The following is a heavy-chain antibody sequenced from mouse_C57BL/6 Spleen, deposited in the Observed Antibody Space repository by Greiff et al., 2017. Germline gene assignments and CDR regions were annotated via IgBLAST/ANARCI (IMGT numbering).Heavy chain of an antibody. V-gene: IGHV1-54*01. CDR1: GYAFTNYL. CDR2: INPGSGGT. CDR3: ARGGSLTGHYFDY. D-gene: IGHD4-1*01. J-gene: IGHJ2*01. Sequence: VQLQQSGAELVRPGTSVKVSCKASGYAFTNYLIEWVKQRPGQGLEWIGVINPGSGGTNYNEKFKGKATLTADKSSSTAYMQLSSLTSEDSAVYFCARGGSLTGHYFDYWGQGTTLTVSS.